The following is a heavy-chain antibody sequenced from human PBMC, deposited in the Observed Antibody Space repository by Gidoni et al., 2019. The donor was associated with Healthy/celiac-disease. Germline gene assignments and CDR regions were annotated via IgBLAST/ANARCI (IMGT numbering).Heavy chain of an antibody. CDR3: ARVVGTTVFWGYYFDY. D-gene: IGHD4-17*01. Sequence: QVQLQESGPGLVKPSQTLSLTCTCPGGSISSGRYYWSWIRQPAGKGLEWIGRIYTSGSTNYNPSLKSRVTMSVDTSKNQFSLKLSSVTAADTAVYYCARVVGTTVFWGYYFDYWGQGTLVTVSS. J-gene: IGHJ4*02. CDR2: IYTSGST. V-gene: IGHV4-61*02. CDR1: GGSISSGRYY.